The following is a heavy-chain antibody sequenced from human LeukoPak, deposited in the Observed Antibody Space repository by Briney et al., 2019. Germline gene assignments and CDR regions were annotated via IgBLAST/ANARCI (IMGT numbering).Heavy chain of an antibody. J-gene: IGHJ6*02. CDR2: IYYSGST. V-gene: IGHV4-59*06. CDR1: GGSISSYS. Sequence: SETLSLTCTVSGGSISSYSWSWIRQHPGKGLEWIGYIYYSGSTYYNPSLKSRVTISVDTSKNQFSLKLSSVTAADTAVYYCARDPVPAATGYYYYGMDVWGQGTTVTVSS. D-gene: IGHD2-2*01. CDR3: ARDPVPAATGYYYYGMDV.